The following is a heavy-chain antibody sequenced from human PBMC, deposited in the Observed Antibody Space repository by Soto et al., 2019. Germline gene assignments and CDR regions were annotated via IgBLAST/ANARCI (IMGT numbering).Heavy chain of an antibody. D-gene: IGHD2-2*01. J-gene: IGHJ6*02. CDR3: AKYCSSTSCLVVYGMDV. Sequence: EVQLLESGGGLVQPGGSLRLSCAASGFTFSSYAMSWVRQAPGKGLEWVSAISGGGGTTYYTDSVKGRFTISRDNSKNTLYLQMNSLRVEDTAVYYCAKYCSSTSCLVVYGMDVWGQGTTVTVSS. V-gene: IGHV3-23*01. CDR2: ISGGGGTT. CDR1: GFTFSSYA.